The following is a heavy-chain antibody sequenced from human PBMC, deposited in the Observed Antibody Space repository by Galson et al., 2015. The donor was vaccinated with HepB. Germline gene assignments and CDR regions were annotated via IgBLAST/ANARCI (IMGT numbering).Heavy chain of an antibody. CDR1: GFTFSSYW. CDR2: IKQDGSEK. J-gene: IGHJ4*02. Sequence: SLRLSCAASGFTFSSYWMSLVRQAPGKGLEWVAKIKQDGSEKYYGDSVKGRFTVSRDNAKNSLFLQMSSLRVEDTAIYYCAKEVTRDLEYFDAWGQGALVTVSS. V-gene: IGHV3-7*03. CDR3: AKEVTRDLEYFDA.